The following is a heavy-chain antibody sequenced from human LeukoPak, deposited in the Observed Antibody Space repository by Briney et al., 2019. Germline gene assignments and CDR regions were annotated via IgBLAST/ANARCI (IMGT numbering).Heavy chain of an antibody. CDR1: GGSFSGYY. D-gene: IGHD1-1*01. Sequence: KASETLSLTCALYGGSFSGYYWSWIRQPPGKGLEWIGEINHSGSTNYNPSLKSRVTISVDTSKNQFSLKLSSVTAADTAVYYCARQTTTSGYYYYYMDVWGKGTTVTVSS. J-gene: IGHJ6*03. CDR3: ARQTTTSGYYYYYMDV. V-gene: IGHV4-34*01. CDR2: INHSGST.